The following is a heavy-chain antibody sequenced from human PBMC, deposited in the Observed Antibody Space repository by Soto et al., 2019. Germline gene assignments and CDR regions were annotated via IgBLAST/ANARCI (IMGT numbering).Heavy chain of an antibody. CDR1: GFTFSSYS. D-gene: IGHD2-15*01. V-gene: IGHV3-48*01. J-gene: IGHJ6*03. CDR3: ARFLLKDATSPPGYYYYMDV. Sequence: PGVSLRLSCAASGFTFSSYSMKWVRQAPGKGLEWVSYISSSSSTIYYADSVKGRFTISRDNAKNSLYLQMNSLRAEDTAVYYCARFLLKDATSPPGYYYYMDVWGKGTTVTFS. CDR2: ISSSSSTI.